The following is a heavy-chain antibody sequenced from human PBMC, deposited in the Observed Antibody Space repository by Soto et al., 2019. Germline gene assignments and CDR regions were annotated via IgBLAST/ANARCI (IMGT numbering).Heavy chain of an antibody. D-gene: IGHD6-19*01. CDR3: ARDSADIAVAPIFRY. Sequence: EVQLVESGGGLVQPGGSLRLSCAASGFTFSSYEMNWVRQAPGKGLEWVSYISSSGSTIYYADSVKGRFTISRDNAKNSLYLQMNSLRAEDTAVYYCARDSADIAVAPIFRYWGQGTLVTVSS. CDR1: GFTFSSYE. V-gene: IGHV3-48*03. CDR2: ISSSGSTI. J-gene: IGHJ4*02.